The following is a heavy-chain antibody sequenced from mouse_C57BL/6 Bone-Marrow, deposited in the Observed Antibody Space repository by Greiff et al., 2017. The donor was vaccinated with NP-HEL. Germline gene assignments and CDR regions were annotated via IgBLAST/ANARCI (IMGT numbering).Heavy chain of an antibody. CDR3: ARMDGYPYYAMDY. CDR2: IYPGDGDT. D-gene: IGHD2-3*01. Sequence: VQLQQSGPELVKPGASVKISCKASGYAFSSSWMNWVKQRPGKGLEWIGRIYPGDGDTNYNGTFKGKATLTADKSSSTAYMQLSSLTSEDSAVYFCARMDGYPYYAMDYWGQGTSVTVSS. CDR1: GYAFSSSW. V-gene: IGHV1-82*01. J-gene: IGHJ4*01.